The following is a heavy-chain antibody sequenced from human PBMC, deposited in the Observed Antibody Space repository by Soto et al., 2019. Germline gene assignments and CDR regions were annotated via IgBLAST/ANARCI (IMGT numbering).Heavy chain of an antibody. D-gene: IGHD6-6*01. CDR3: ARVATPSVYYFDY. Sequence: QLQLQESGSGLVKPSQTLSLTCAVSGGSISSGGYSWSWIRQPPGKGLEWIGYIYHSGSTYYNPSLKSRVTISVNRSKNQFSLKLSSVTAADTAVYYCARVATPSVYYFDYWGQGTLVTVSS. V-gene: IGHV4-30-2*01. CDR2: IYHSGST. J-gene: IGHJ4*02. CDR1: GGSISSGGYS.